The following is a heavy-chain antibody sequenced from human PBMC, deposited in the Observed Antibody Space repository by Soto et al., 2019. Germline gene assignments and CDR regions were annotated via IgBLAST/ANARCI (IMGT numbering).Heavy chain of an antibody. CDR2: IWYDGSNK. J-gene: IGHJ5*02. D-gene: IGHD4-4*01. Sequence: GGSLRLSCAASGFTFSSYGMHWVRQAPGKGLEWVAVIWYDGSNKYYADSVKGRFTISRDNSKNTLYLQMNSLRAEDTAVYYCARDGAPCSNFNWFDPWGQGTLVTVSS. V-gene: IGHV3-33*01. CDR3: ARDGAPCSNFNWFDP. CDR1: GFTFSSYG.